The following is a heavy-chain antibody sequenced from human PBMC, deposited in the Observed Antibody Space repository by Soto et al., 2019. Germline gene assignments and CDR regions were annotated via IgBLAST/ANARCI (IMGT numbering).Heavy chain of an antibody. J-gene: IGHJ4*02. D-gene: IGHD5-18*01. CDR3: ARHSGYSYGPEYYFDY. Sequence: LSLTCAVSGGSISSSNWWSWVRQRPGKGLEWIGEIYHSGSTNYNPSLKSRVTISVDKSKNQFSLKLSSVTAADTAVYYCARHSGYSYGPEYYFDYWGQGTLVTVSS. CDR1: GGSISSSNW. CDR2: IYHSGST. V-gene: IGHV4-4*02.